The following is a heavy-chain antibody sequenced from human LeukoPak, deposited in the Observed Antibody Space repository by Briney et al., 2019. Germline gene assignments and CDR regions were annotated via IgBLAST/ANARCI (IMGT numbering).Heavy chain of an antibody. D-gene: IGHD1-1*01. J-gene: IGHJ5*02. CDR2: IIPIFGTA. CDR3: ARDETGTYNWFDP. CDR1: GGTFSSYA. Sequence: SVKVSCKASGGTFSSYAISWVRQAPGQGFEWMGGIIPIFGTANYAQKFQGRVTITADESTSTAYMELSSLRSEDTAVYYCARDETGTYNWFDPWGQGTLVTVSS. V-gene: IGHV1-69*01.